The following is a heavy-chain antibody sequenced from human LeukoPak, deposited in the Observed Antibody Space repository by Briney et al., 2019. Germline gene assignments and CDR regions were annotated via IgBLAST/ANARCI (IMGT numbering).Heavy chain of an antibody. V-gene: IGHV1-69*04. CDR3: ASEWRGDYYDSSGYYF. D-gene: IGHD3-22*01. Sequence: ASVKVSCKASGGTFSSYAISWVRQAPGQGLEWMGRIIPIFGIANYAQKFQGRVTITADKSTSTAYMELSSLRSEDTAVYYCASEWRGDYYDSSGYYFWGQGTLVTVSS. J-gene: IGHJ4*02. CDR2: IIPIFGIA. CDR1: GGTFSSYA.